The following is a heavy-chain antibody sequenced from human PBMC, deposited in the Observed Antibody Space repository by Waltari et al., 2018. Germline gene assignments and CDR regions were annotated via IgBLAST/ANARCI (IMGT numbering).Heavy chain of an antibody. J-gene: IGHJ5*02. CDR3: ARGRDVFANFDYNWFDP. CDR2: VNPNSGTT. V-gene: IGHV1-8*02. CDR1: GYTFINYQ. Sequence: QVQLVQTGAEVLRPGAAVKVSCQASGYTFINYQTILVRQAAGQGLEWMGWVNPNSGTTAYAQKFQGRISLTWDTFTRTAYMELSNLRSDDTAAFYCARGRDVFANFDYNWFDPWGQGTLVTVSS. D-gene: IGHD3-3*01.